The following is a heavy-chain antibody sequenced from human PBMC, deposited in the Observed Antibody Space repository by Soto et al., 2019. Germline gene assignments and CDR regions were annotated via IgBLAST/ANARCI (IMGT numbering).Heavy chain of an antibody. CDR2: FFHSGST. J-gene: IGHJ4*02. V-gene: IGHV4-30-2*01. D-gene: IGHD4-17*01. Sequence: QLPLQASGSGLVKPSQTLSLTCAVSGGSISSGGYSWSWIRQPPGKGLEWLGYFFHSGSTFSNPSLKSRVTISVDRSKNQFALKLSSVTAADTAVYYCARAMTTVTTIDYWGQGALGTVSS. CDR3: ARAMTTVTTIDY. CDR1: GGSISSGGYS.